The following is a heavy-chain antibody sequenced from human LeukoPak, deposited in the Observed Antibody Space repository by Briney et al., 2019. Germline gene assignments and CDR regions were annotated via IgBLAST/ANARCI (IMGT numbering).Heavy chain of an antibody. CDR1: GFTFSTYV. Sequence: GGSLRLSCAASGFTFSTYVMQWVRQAPGKGLEYVSAITGDGGYTYYANSVKGRFTISRDNSRKTLYLQMGSLRADDMAVYYCARVSTNDRRNAFDTWGQGTMVTVSS. J-gene: IGHJ3*02. CDR3: ARVSTNDRRNAFDT. V-gene: IGHV3-64*01. D-gene: IGHD2-8*01. CDR2: ITGDGGYT.